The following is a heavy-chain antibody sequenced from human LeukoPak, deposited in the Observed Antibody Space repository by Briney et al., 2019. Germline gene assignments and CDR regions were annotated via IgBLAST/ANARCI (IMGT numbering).Heavy chain of an antibody. V-gene: IGHV3-7*01. Sequence: GALRLSCLASGFPFSPEWMSWVRQAPGKGLEWVAMIKKSASETHYVDSVKGRFIISRDYARNSLYLQMTGLRADDTAVYYCASLDTAAIRTGGYWGQGTLVTVSS. J-gene: IGHJ4*02. CDR1: GFPFSPEW. CDR3: ASLDTAAIRTGGY. D-gene: IGHD5-18*01. CDR2: IKKSASET.